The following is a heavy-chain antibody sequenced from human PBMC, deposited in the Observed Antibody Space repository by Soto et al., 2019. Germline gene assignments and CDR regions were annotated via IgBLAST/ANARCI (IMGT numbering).Heavy chain of an antibody. V-gene: IGHV3-33*01. CDR3: ERGLRRGDSSGYYYYYGMDV. J-gene: IGHJ6*02. D-gene: IGHD3-22*01. CDR2: IWYDGSNK. CDR1: GFTFSSYG. Sequence: GGSLRLSCAASGFTFSSYGMHWVRQAPGKGLEWVAVIWYDGSNKYYADSVKGRFTISRDNSKTTLYLQMNSLRAEDTAVYYCERGLRRGDSSGYYYYYGMDVWGQGTTVTVSS.